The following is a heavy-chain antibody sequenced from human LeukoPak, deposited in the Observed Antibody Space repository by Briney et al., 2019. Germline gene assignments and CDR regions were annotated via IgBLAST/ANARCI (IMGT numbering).Heavy chain of an antibody. CDR2: INPNSGAT. CDR1: RYTVTNYD. J-gene: IGHJ4*02. V-gene: IGHV1-8*01. D-gene: IGHD6-6*01. Sequence: SAVKVSCKASRYTVTNYDLNWVGQATGQGREWMGWINPNSGATSYAQKLQGRVPMPRDTPINTAYMELSSLRSEDTAVYYCARWLVRGSRSSYFDYWGQGTLVTVSS. CDR3: ARWLVRGSRSSYFDY.